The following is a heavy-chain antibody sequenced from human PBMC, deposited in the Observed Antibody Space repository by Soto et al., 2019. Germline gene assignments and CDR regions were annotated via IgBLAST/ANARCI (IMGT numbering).Heavy chain of an antibody. D-gene: IGHD3-22*01. CDR1: GFTFSSYA. CDR3: AREGGITMIVVVITNDAFDI. V-gene: IGHV3-30-3*01. CDR2: ISYDGSNK. Sequence: PGGSLRLSCAASGFTFSSYAMHWVRQAPGKGLEWVAVISYDGSNKYYADSVKGRFTISRDNSKNTLYLQMNSLRAEDTAVYYCAREGGITMIVVVITNDAFDIWGQGTMVTV. J-gene: IGHJ3*02.